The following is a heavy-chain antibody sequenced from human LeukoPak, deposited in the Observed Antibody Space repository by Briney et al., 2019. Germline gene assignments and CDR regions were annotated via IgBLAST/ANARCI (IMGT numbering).Heavy chain of an antibody. CDR3: ARGVRIAVAGNIDY. CDR2: ISYDGSNK. J-gene: IGHJ4*02. V-gene: IGHV3-30*04. D-gene: IGHD6-19*01. CDR1: GFTFRSYA. Sequence: GGTLRLSCAASGFTFRSYAMHWVRQAPGKGLEWEAAISYDGSNKKYADSVKGRFTISRDNSKNTLYLQMNSLRAEDTAVYYCARGVRIAVAGNIDYWGQGTLVTVSS.